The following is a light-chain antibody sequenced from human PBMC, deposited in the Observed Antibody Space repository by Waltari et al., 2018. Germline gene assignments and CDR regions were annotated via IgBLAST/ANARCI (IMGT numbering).Light chain of an antibody. CDR3: SSYTSSSTV. CDR1: SSDC. Sequence: QSALTQPASVSGSPGQSITISCPGTSSDCVSWYQQHPGKAPKLMIYEVSNRPSGVSNRFSGSKSGNTASLTISGLQAEDEADYYCSSYTSSSTVFGGGTKLTVL. CDR2: EVS. V-gene: IGLV2-14*01. J-gene: IGLJ2*01.